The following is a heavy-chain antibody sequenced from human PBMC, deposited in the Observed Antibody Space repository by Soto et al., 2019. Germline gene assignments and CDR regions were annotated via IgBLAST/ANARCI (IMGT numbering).Heavy chain of an antibody. D-gene: IGHD1-1*01. Sequence: QEQLQQWGAGLLKPSETLSLTCAVYGGFVSSGNYYWSWIRQPPGKGLEWIGEMSYIGGTHFNPCLKSRVTISEDPSKNQFSLKMSSVTAAYTALYYCVRVEGGTATTVVDAFDIWGPGTIVTVSS. CDR1: GGFVSSGNYY. V-gene: IGHV4-34*01. CDR2: MSYIGGT. CDR3: VRVEGGTATTVVDAFDI. J-gene: IGHJ3*02.